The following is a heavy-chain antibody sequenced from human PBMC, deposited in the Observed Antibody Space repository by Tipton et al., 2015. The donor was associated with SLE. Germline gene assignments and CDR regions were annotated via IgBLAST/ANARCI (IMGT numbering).Heavy chain of an antibody. Sequence: TLSLTCTVSSGSITTVGYYWSWNRQHPGKGLEWIGYIYDSKSTYYNPSLKSRLTMSADTSKNQISLKLSSVSAADTAVYYCVRGPKDVWGQGTTVTVSS. CDR1: SGSITTVGYY. J-gene: IGHJ6*02. CDR2: IYDSKST. CDR3: VRGPKDV. V-gene: IGHV4-31*03.